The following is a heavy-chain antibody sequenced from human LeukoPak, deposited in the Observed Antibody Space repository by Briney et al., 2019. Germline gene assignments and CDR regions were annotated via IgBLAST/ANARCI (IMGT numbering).Heavy chain of an antibody. CDR2: KYYRSKWYN. CDR3: ARESGLAFDI. CDR1: RDSVSSNSAA. Sequence: SQTLPHTCAISRDSVSSNSAAWNWTRQSPSRGLEWLGRKYYRSKWYNDYAVSVKSRITINPDTSKNQFSLQLNSVTPEDTAVYYCARESGLAFDIWGQGTMVTVSS. V-gene: IGHV6-1*01. J-gene: IGHJ3*02.